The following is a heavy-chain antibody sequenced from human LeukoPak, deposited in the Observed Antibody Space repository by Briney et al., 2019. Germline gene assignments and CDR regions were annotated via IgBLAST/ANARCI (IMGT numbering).Heavy chain of an antibody. V-gene: IGHV4-39*01. CDR3: ARPRGYCSSTSCYAPFDY. Sequence: PSETLSLTCTVSGDSISSSSSYWGWIRQPPGEGLEWIGSIYYSGSTYYNTSLKSRVTISVDTSKNQFSLRLNSVTAADTAVYFCARPRGYCSSTSCYAPFDYWGQGTLVTVSS. CDR1: GDSISSSSSY. CDR2: IYYSGST. J-gene: IGHJ4*02. D-gene: IGHD2-2*01.